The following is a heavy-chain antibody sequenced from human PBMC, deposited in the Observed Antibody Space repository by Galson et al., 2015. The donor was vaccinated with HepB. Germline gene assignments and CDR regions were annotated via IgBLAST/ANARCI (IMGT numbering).Heavy chain of an antibody. J-gene: IGHJ6*03. CDR2: MNPNSGNT. CDR3: ARGIRSSSRYYYYMDV. V-gene: IGHV1-8*01. CDR1: GYTFTSYD. D-gene: IGHD6-6*01. Sequence: SVKVSCKPSGYTFTSYDINWVRQATGQGLEWMGWMNPNSGNTGYAQKFQGRVTMTRNTSISTAYMELSSLRSEDTAVYYCARGIRSSSRYYYYMDVWGKGTTVTVSS.